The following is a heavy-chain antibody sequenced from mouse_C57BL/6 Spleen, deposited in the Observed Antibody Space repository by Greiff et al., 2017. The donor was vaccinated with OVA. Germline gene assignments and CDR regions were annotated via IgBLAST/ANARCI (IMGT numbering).Heavy chain of an antibody. CDR1: GYTFTSYW. Sequence: QVQLQQSGAELVRPGSSVKLSCKASGYTFTSYWMDWVKQRPGQGLEWIGNIYPSDSETHYNQKFKDKATLTVDKSSSTAYMQLSSLTSEDSAVYYCARFGAHYYGSSYQYFDVWGTGTTVTVSS. CDR2: IYPSDSET. V-gene: IGHV1-61*01. CDR3: ARFGAHYYGSSYQYFDV. J-gene: IGHJ1*03. D-gene: IGHD1-1*01.